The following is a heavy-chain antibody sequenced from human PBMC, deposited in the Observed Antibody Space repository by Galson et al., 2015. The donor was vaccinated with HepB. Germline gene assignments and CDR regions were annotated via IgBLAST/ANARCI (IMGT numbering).Heavy chain of an antibody. CDR1: GFTFDDYA. D-gene: IGHD4-17*01. CDR2: ISWNSGSI. V-gene: IGHV3-9*01. J-gene: IGHJ3*02. Sequence: SLRLSCAASGFTFDDYAMHWVRQAPGKGLEWVSGISWNSGSIGYADSVKGRFTISRDNAKNSLYLQMNSLRAEDTALYYCAKDFDYGDSSAAFDIWGQGTMVTVSS. CDR3: AKDFDYGDSSAAFDI.